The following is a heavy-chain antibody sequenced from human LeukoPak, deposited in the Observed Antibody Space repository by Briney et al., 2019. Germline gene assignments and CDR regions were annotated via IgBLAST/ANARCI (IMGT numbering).Heavy chain of an antibody. V-gene: IGHV3-64D*06. CDR2: ITFHGRDT. D-gene: IGHD2/OR15-2a*01. J-gene: IGHJ4*02. CDR3: VKVGISTYDH. Sequence: GGSLRLSCSVSGLTFSSSDMHWVRQAPGKALEYVSAITFHGRDTYYADSVNGRFTISRDNSKDTLYPQMSNLRPEDTAIYYCVKVGISTYDHWGQGTLVTVSS. CDR1: GLTFSSSD.